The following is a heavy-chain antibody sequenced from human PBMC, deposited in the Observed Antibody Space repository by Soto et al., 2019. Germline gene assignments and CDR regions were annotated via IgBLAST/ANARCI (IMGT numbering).Heavy chain of an antibody. V-gene: IGHV1-69*02. CDR3: ADTYYYDSSGENAFDI. CDR1: GGTFSSYT. D-gene: IGHD3-22*01. Sequence: QVQLVQSGAEVKKPGSSVKVSCKASGGTFSSYTISWVRQAPGQGLEWMGRIIPILGIANYAQKFQGRVTITADKSTSTAYMELSSLRSEDTAVYYSADTYYYDSSGENAFDIWGQGTMVTVSS. J-gene: IGHJ3*02. CDR2: IIPILGIA.